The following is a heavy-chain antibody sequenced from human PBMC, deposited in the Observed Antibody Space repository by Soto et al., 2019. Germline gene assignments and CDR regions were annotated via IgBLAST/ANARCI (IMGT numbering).Heavy chain of an antibody. CDR3: ARPSGYSGYDSLYYFDY. CDR2: INAGNGNT. J-gene: IGHJ4*02. D-gene: IGHD5-12*01. CDR1: GYTFTSYA. V-gene: IGHV1-3*01. Sequence: ASVKVSFKASGYTFTSYAMHWVRQAPGQRLGWMGWINAGNGNTKYSQKFQGRVTITRDTSASTAYMELSSLRSEDTAVYYCARPSGYSGYDSLYYFDYWGQGTLVTVSS.